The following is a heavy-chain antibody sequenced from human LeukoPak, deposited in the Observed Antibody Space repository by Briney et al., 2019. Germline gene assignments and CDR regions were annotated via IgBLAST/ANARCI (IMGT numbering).Heavy chain of an antibody. J-gene: IGHJ6*03. CDR1: GFTFSSYW. CDR3: AREASSSSNYYMDV. D-gene: IGHD6-6*01. Sequence: PGGSLRLSCAASGFTFSSYWMTWVRQAPGKGLEWVASIKQDGSERYSVDSVKGRFTISRDNAKNSLYLQMNSPRAEDTAVYYCAREASSSSNYYMDVWGKGTTVTVSS. CDR2: IKQDGSER. V-gene: IGHV3-7*01.